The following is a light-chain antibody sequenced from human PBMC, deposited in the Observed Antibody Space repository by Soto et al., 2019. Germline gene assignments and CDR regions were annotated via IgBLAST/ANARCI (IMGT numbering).Light chain of an antibody. CDR3: QNFGDSPFT. CDR1: ETISSHY. V-gene: IGKV3-20*01. J-gene: IGKJ3*01. CDR2: GAS. Sequence: EIVLMQSPDTLSLSPGERATLSCRASETISSHYIAWHQQKPGQAPRLLIFGASTRATGIPDRFSGSWSGTDFTLTISRLEPEDFAVYYCQNFGDSPFTFGPGTKVDIK.